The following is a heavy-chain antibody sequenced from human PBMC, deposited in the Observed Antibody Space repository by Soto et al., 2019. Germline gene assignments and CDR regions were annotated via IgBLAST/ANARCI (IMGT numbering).Heavy chain of an antibody. V-gene: IGHV3-23*01. CDR1: GFTFSSYA. CDR3: AKGMTTVVTPAYYYYYYGMDV. D-gene: IGHD4-17*01. Sequence: EVQLLESGGGLVQPGGSLRLSCAASGFTFSSYAMSWVRQAPGKGLEWVSAISGSGGSTYYADSVKGRFTISRGNSKNTLYLQMNSLRAEDTAVYYCAKGMTTVVTPAYYYYYYGMDVWGQGTTVTVSS. J-gene: IGHJ6*02. CDR2: ISGSGGST.